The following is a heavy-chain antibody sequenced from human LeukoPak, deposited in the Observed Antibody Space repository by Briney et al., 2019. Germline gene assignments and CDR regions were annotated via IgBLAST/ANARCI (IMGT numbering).Heavy chain of an antibody. J-gene: IGHJ4*02. D-gene: IGHD6-13*01. CDR1: GYTFTSYG. CDR2: ISAYNGNT. Sequence: ASVKVSCKASGYTFTSYGISWVRQAPGQGLEWMGWISAYNGNTNYAQKLQGRVTMTTDTSTSTAYMELRSLRSDDTAVYYCARALYSSGWYFPFDYWGQGTLVTVSS. CDR3: ARALYSSGWYFPFDY. V-gene: IGHV1-18*01.